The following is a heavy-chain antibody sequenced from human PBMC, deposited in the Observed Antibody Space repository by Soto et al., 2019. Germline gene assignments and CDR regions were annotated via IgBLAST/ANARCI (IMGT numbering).Heavy chain of an antibody. J-gene: IGHJ4*02. V-gene: IGHV3-7*03. CDR2: IKHDTSEA. CDR1: GFKFSDYW. Sequence: PVGSLRLSCAASGFKFSDYWMSWVRQAPGKGLEWVGNIKHDTSEAHYADSVKGRFTITRDNIKNFLFLQMNGLRSDDTASYYCARDGLLFSGPYRPSRFDYWGMGTRVTVSS. CDR3: ARDGLLFSGPYRPSRFDY. D-gene: IGHD3-10*02.